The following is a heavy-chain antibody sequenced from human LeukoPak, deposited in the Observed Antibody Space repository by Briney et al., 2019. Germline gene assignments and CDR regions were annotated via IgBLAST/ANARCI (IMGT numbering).Heavy chain of an antibody. CDR3: ARDSTNMDV. V-gene: IGHV3-21*01. Sequence: GVSLRLSCAASGFTFSRYSMNWVRQAPGKELEGISSISSSSRAIYYTDSVKVPFTISRDKAQNSLYMQMSSVRAEDTAVYYCARDSTNMDVWGKGTTVTVSS. CDR1: GFTFSRYS. CDR2: ISSSSRAI. D-gene: IGHD2-2*01. J-gene: IGHJ6*03.